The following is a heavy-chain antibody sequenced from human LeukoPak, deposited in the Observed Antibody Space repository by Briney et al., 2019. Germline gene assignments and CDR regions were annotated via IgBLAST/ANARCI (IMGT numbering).Heavy chain of an antibody. CDR2: ISSTSSAI. V-gene: IGHV3-48*04. Sequence: GGSLRHSCAASGFKFSSFSMNWVRQAPGKGLEWLSYISSTSSAIYYADSLKGRFTISRDNAKNSLYLQMNSLGAEDTAVYYCARAIASYGDSAYWGQGTLVTVSS. CDR1: GFKFSSFS. CDR3: ARAIASYGDSAY. J-gene: IGHJ4*02. D-gene: IGHD5-18*01.